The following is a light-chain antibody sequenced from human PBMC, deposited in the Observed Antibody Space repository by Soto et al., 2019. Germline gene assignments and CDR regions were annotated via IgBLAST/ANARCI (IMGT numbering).Light chain of an antibody. J-gene: IGLJ2*01. Sequence: QSVLTQSPSASGTPGQRVSISCSGSTSNIGTNTVSWYQHGPGTAPKLLIYINDQRPSAVPGRFSGSKSGTSASLAISGLLSEDEADYYCATCDDSLNVVFGGGTKLTVL. V-gene: IGLV1-44*01. CDR2: IND. CDR1: TSNIGTNT. CDR3: ATCDDSLNVV.